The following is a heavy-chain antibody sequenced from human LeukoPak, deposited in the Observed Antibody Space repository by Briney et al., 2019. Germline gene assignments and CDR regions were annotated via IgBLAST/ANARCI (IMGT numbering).Heavy chain of an antibody. V-gene: IGHV4-59*08. D-gene: IGHD2-2*02. CDR2: IYYSGST. CDR3: AGGYCSSTSCYSYYYYMDV. Sequence: SETLSLTCTVSGGSTSSYYWSWIRQPPGKGLEWIGYIYYSGSTNYNPSLKSRVTISVDTSKNQFSLKLSSVTAADTAVYYCAGGYCSSTSCYSYYYYMDVWGKGTTVTVSS. J-gene: IGHJ6*03. CDR1: GGSTSSYY.